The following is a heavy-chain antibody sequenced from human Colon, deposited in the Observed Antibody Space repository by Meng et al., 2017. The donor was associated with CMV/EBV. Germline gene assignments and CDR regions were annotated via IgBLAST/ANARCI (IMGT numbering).Heavy chain of an antibody. V-gene: IGHV1-8*01. J-gene: IGHJ6*02. D-gene: IGHD3-16*01. Sequence: ASVKVSCKTSGYTFTSNYIHWVRQAPGQGLEWMGWMNPNSGNTGYAQKFQGRVTITRNTSISTAYMELSSLRSEDTAVYYCARDGGNYGMDVWGQGTTVTVSS. CDR3: ARDGGNYGMDV. CDR1: GYTFTSNY. CDR2: MNPNSGNT.